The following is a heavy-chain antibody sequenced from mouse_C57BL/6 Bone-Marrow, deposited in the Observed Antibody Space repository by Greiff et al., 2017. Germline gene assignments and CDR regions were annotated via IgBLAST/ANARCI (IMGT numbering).Heavy chain of an antibody. CDR2: IDPAGSCT. J-gene: IGHJ3*01. V-gene: IGHV1-59*01. Sequence: QVQLQQSGAELVRPGTSVKLSCKASGYTFTSYLMEWVKQRPGQGLEWIGVIDPAGSCTNYNEKFKGKATLTADKSSSTAYMQRSSLTSEDSAVYCCARSRSDVGWFAYWGQGTLVTVSA. CDR3: ARSRSDVGWFAY. CDR1: GYTFTSYL.